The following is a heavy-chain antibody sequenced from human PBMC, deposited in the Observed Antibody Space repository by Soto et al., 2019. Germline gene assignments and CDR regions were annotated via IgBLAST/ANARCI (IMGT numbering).Heavy chain of an antibody. CDR3: AREAQRSWSGSPRYYYYYYMDV. V-gene: IGHV6-1*01. Sequence: SHTLSLTCAISGDSVSSNSAGWNWVRQTPSRGLEWLGRTYYKSKWFNNYAVSVKSRITINPDTSQNQFSLQLDPVDTATYYCAREAQRSWSGSPRYYYYYYMDVWGKGTTVTVSS. CDR1: GDSVSSNSAG. J-gene: IGHJ6*03. D-gene: IGHD3-3*01. CDR2: TYYKSKWFN.